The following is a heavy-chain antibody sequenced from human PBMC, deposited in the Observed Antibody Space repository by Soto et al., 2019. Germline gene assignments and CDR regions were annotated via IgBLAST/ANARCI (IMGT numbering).Heavy chain of an antibody. J-gene: IGHJ4*02. CDR3: ARGPGSGWYNYFDY. CDR1: GGSISSYY. V-gene: IGHV4-59*01. Sequence: SETLSLSCTVSGGSISSYYWSWIRQPPGKGLEWIGYIYYSGSTNYNPSLKSRVTISVDTSKNQFSLKLSSVTAADTAVYYCARGPGSGWYNYFDYWGQGTLVTVS. CDR2: IYYSGST. D-gene: IGHD6-19*01.